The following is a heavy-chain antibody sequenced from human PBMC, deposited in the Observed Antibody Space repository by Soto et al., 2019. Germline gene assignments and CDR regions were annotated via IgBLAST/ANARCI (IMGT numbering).Heavy chain of an antibody. V-gene: IGHV1-69*13. CDR2: SIPIFGTA. J-gene: IGHJ6*02. CDR1: GGTFNNYP. CDR3: ARGRGYSGDDHYYYFDMDV. Sequence: SVKVSCKASGGTFNNYPITWVRQAPGQGLEWMGGSIPIFGTANYAQKFQGRVTISVDESTSTAYMELSSLRSEDTAVYYCARGRGYSGDDHYYYFDMDVWGQGTTVTVSS. D-gene: IGHD5-12*01.